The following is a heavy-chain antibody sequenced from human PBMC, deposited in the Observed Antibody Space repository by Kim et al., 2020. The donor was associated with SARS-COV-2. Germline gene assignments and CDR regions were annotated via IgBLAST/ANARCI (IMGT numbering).Heavy chain of an antibody. D-gene: IGHD2-8*02. CDR1: GFTFINQW. J-gene: IGHJ3*01. Sequence: GGSLRLSCAASGFTFINQWMHWVRQAPGKGLVWVARVKGDGISTIYADSVKGRFTISRYNDKNMVYLQINSLRPEDTAVYYCATGLVNAYETWGQGPMVT. CDR3: ATGLVNAYET. V-gene: IGHV3-74*01. CDR2: VKGDGIST.